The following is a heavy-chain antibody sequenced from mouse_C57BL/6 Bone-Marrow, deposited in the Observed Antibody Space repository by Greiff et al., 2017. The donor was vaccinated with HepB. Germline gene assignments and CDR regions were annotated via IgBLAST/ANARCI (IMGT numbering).Heavy chain of an antibody. CDR1: GYTFTDYY. D-gene: IGHD1-1*01. V-gene: IGHV1-19*01. Sequence: EVKLMESGPVLVKPGASVKMSCKASGYTFTDYYMNWVKQSHGKSLEWIGVINPYNGGTSYNQKFKGKATLTVDKSSSTAYMELNSLTSEDSAVYYCARERNYGSSPWFAYWGQGTLVTVSA. CDR3: ARERNYGSSPWFAY. J-gene: IGHJ3*01. CDR2: INPYNGGT.